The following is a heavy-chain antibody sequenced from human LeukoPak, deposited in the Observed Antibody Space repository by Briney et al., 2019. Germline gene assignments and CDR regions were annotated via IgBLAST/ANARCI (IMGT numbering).Heavy chain of an antibody. CDR3: ARGGRSYGGWFDI. Sequence: GGSLRLSCAASGFTFSDHYMDWVRQAPGKGLEWVGRIRNKANSYTTEYAASVKGRFTISRDDSKNSLYLQMNSLKTEDTAVYYCARGGRSYGGWFDIWGQGTMVTVSS. CDR2: IRNKANSYTT. V-gene: IGHV3-72*01. CDR1: GFTFSDHY. J-gene: IGHJ3*02. D-gene: IGHD4-23*01.